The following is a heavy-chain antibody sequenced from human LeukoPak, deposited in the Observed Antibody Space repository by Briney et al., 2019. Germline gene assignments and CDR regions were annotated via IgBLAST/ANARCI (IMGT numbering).Heavy chain of an antibody. D-gene: IGHD3-22*01. J-gene: IGHJ4*02. Sequence: GASVKVSCKASGYTFTGYHIHWVRQAPGQGLEWMGWINPNSGGTNYAQKFQGRVTMTRDTSISTAYMELSRLRSDDTAVYYCARDRRVYYDSSGYSWWSFDYWGQGTLVTVSS. CDR1: GYTFTGYH. CDR3: ARDRRVYYDSSGYSWWSFDY. V-gene: IGHV1-2*02. CDR2: INPNSGGT.